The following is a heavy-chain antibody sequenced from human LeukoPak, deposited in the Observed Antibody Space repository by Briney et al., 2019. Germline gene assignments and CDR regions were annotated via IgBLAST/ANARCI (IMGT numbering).Heavy chain of an antibody. CDR3: AKGIAVAGTYLGYFDY. D-gene: IGHD6-19*01. Sequence: GGSLRLSCAASGFTFSSYAMHWVRQAPGKGLEWVAFIRYDGSNKYYADSVKGRFTISRDNSKNTLYLQMNSLRAEDTAVYYCAKGIAVAGTYLGYFDYWGQGTLVTVSS. J-gene: IGHJ4*02. CDR2: IRYDGSNK. CDR1: GFTFSSYA. V-gene: IGHV3-30*02.